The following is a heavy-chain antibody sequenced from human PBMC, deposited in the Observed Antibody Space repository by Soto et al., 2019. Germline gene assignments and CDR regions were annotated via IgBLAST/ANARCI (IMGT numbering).Heavy chain of an antibody. CDR2: INPNSGGT. CDR1: GYTFTGYY. CDR3: PRGGQGELSISDFDY. J-gene: IGHJ4*02. V-gene: IGHV1-2*02. D-gene: IGHD3-16*02. Sequence: QVQLVQSGAEVKKPGASVKVSCKASGYTFTGYYMHWVRQAPGQGLEWMGWINPNSGGTNYAQKFQGRGTMTSDTSISTAYMELSRRRSDDTAVYYCPRGGQGELSISDFDYCGQRTLVTVSS.